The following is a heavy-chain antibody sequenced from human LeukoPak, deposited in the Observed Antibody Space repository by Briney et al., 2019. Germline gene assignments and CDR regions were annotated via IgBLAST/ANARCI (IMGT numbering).Heavy chain of an antibody. CDR3: ANVAKGRYFFYYMDA. J-gene: IGHJ6*03. Sequence: ASVKVSCKASGDSTNTYGVAWVRLAPGQGLEWIGWISPYSAYTKYADALQGRVTMTTDTSTTTSYMELRSLRSDDTAVYFCANVAKGRYFFYYMDAWGKGTTVTVS. V-gene: IGHV1-18*04. CDR1: GDSTNTYG. CDR2: ISPYSAYT.